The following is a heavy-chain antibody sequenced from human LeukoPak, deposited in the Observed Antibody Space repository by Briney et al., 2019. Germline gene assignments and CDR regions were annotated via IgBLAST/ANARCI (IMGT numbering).Heavy chain of an antibody. CDR1: GFTFSSYA. Sequence: GGSLRLSCAASGFTFSSYAMSWVRQAPGKGLEWVSSISSSSSYIYYADSVKGRFTISRDNAKNSLYLQMNSLRAEDTAVYYCARDPDSPNDYWGQGTLVTVSS. CDR3: ARDPDSPNDY. J-gene: IGHJ4*02. V-gene: IGHV3-21*01. CDR2: ISSSSSYI.